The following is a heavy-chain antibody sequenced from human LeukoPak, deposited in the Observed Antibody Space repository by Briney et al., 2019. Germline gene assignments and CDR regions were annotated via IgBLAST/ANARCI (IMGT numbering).Heavy chain of an antibody. Sequence: SETLSLTCAVYGGSFSGYYWSWIRQPPGKGLEWIGEINHSGSTNYNPSLKSRVTISVDTSKNQFSLKLSSVTAADTAVYYCAREGPFRYDSSGYPARWFDPWGQGTLVTVSS. CDR1: GGSFSGYY. D-gene: IGHD3-22*01. V-gene: IGHV4-34*01. CDR3: AREGPFRYDSSGYPARWFDP. J-gene: IGHJ5*02. CDR2: INHSGST.